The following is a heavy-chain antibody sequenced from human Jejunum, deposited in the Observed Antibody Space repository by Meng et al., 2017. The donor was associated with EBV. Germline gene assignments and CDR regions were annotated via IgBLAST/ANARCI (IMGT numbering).Heavy chain of an antibody. CDR3: ARKYGGDY. CDR2: IYGDGRT. J-gene: IGHJ4*02. V-gene: IGHV3-53*01. Sequence: EVPRVGSGGGRIQPGGSLRLSCAASGFTVSSSYMSWVRQAPGKGLEWVSVIYGDGRTYYADSVKGRFTISRDSSKNTIYLQMNSLRVDDTALYYCARKYGGDYWGQGTLVTVSS. D-gene: IGHD2-2*01. CDR1: GFTVSSSY.